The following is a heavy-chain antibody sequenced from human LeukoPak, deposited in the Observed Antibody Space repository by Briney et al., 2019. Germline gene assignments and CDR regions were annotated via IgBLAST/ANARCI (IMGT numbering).Heavy chain of an antibody. D-gene: IGHD1-26*01. CDR2: IYDSGSA. Sequence: SETLSLTCTVSGGSISSYQWSWIRQPPGKGLEWIGNIYDSGSANYNPSLKSRVVISVDTSKNQFSLNLTPVTAADTAVYYCASRKRVGGSYRGDYYYYYMDVWGKGTTVTISS. CDR3: ASRKRVGGSYRGDYYYYYMDV. V-gene: IGHV4-59*01. J-gene: IGHJ6*03. CDR1: GGSISSYQ.